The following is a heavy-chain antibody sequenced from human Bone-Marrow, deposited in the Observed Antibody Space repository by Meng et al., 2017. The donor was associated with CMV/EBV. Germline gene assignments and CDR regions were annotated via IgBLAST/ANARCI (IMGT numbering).Heavy chain of an antibody. CDR3: AKRDRGPIDY. Sequence: LSCAASGFTFSAYDMAWVRQAPGKGLKWVSTLSEGGTRTYYSDSVKGRFTISRDNSKNIVFLQMNSLGAEDTAMYYCAKRDRGPIDYWGQGTLVTVSS. CDR2: LSEGGTRT. D-gene: IGHD1-14*01. J-gene: IGHJ4*02. CDR1: GFTFSAYD. V-gene: IGHV3-23*01.